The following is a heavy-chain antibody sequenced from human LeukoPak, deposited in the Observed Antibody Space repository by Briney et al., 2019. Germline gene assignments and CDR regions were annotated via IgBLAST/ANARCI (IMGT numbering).Heavy chain of an antibody. J-gene: IGHJ4*02. D-gene: IGHD3-22*01. CDR1: GYTFTGYY. Sequence: GASVKVSCKASGYTFTGYYMHWVRQAPGQGLEWMGWINPNTGGTKYAQKFQGRVTMTRDASISTVYMELSRLRSDDTALYYCARDYYDSSGLKDWGQGTLVTVSS. CDR3: ARDYYDSSGLKD. CDR2: INPNTGGT. V-gene: IGHV1-2*02.